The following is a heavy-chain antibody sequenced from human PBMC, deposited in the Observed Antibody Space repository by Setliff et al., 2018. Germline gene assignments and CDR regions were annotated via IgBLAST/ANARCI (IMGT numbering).Heavy chain of an antibody. CDR3: ASCRFQAPYNY. V-gene: IGHV4-39*01. D-gene: IGHD2-2*02. CDR1: GGSISTATYY. Sequence: SETLSLTCTVSGGSISTATYYWGWVRQSPGKGLEWIGSIYWSGNTWYNPSFKSRVTIFVDTSKNQFSLNLNSVTAADTGVYYCASCRFQAPYNYWGQGTLVTVSS. CDR2: IYWSGNT. J-gene: IGHJ4*02.